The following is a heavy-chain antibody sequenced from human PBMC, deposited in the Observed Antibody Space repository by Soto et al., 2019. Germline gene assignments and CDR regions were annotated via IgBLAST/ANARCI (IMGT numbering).Heavy chain of an antibody. V-gene: IGHV4-59*01. CDR2: VYDIGTT. Sequence: QVLLQESGPLLVTPSETLSLVCTVSGAFISSYSWSWIRQSPGKGLQWIGYVYDIGTTNYDPSLESRVTISKDTSTNQFSLEVRSVTPADTAVYYCARLRSSYSSSWYYFDSWGQGTLVIVSS. J-gene: IGHJ4*02. D-gene: IGHD6-13*01. CDR3: ARLRSSYSSSWYYFDS. CDR1: GAFISSYS.